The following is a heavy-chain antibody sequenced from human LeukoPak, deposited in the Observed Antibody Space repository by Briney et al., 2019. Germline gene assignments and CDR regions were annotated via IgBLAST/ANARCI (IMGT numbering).Heavy chain of an antibody. CDR2: IYYSGST. CDR1: GGSVSSYY. D-gene: IGHD2-21*02. Sequence: SEILSLTCTVSGGSVSSYYWSWIRQPPGKGLEWVAYIYYSGSTKYNPSLKSRVTISLDRSKNQFSLKLRSVTAADTAVYYCARLQVHCGGDCYTRWFDPWGQGTLVTVSS. CDR3: ARLQVHCGGDCYTRWFDP. V-gene: IGHV4-59*08. J-gene: IGHJ5*02.